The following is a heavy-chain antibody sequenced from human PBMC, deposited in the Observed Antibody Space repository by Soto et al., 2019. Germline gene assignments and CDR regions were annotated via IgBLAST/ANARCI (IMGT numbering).Heavy chain of an antibody. Sequence: PSETLSLTCTVSGGSISSYYWSWIRQPPGKGLEWIGYIYYSGSTNYNPSLKSRVTISVDTSKNQFSLKLSSVTAADTAVYYCAGAIRQYPYFDYWGQGTLVTVSS. D-gene: IGHD2-2*01. J-gene: IGHJ4*02. CDR1: GGSISSYY. V-gene: IGHV4-59*01. CDR3: AGAIRQYPYFDY. CDR2: IYYSGST.